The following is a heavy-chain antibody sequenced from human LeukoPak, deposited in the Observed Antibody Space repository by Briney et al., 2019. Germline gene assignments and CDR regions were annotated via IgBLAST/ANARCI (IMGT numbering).Heavy chain of an antibody. J-gene: IGHJ4*02. CDR2: ISGDGIST. D-gene: IGHD6-19*01. CDR1: GFTFSNYW. CDR3: ARAGTYSSGWYAGDFDS. V-gene: IGHV3-74*01. Sequence: GGSLRLSCAASGFTFSNYWMHWVRQFPGKGLVWVSRISGDGISTSYADSVKGRFTISRDNAKNTLDLQMNSLRAEDTAVYYCARAGTYSSGWYAGDFDSWGQGSLVTVSS.